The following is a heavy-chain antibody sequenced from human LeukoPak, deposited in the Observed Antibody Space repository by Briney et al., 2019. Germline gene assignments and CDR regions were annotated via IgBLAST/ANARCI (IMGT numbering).Heavy chain of an antibody. J-gene: IGHJ4*02. D-gene: IGHD1-26*01. CDR2: ISSSSSYI. CDR3: ARETVVGATPYFDY. Sequence: GGSLRLSCAASGCTFSSYSMNWVRQAPGKGLEWVSSISSSSSYIYYADSVKGRFTISRDNAKNSLYLQMNSLRAEDTAVYYCARETVVGATPYFDYWGQGTLVTVSS. V-gene: IGHV3-21*01. CDR1: GCTFSSYS.